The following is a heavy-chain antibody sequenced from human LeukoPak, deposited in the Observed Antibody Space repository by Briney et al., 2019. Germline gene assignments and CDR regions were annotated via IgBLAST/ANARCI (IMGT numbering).Heavy chain of an antibody. J-gene: IGHJ6*03. Sequence: GGSLRLFRVASGFTFSDYAMTWVRQAPGKGLEWVSSTPPVYYANPVKGRFTISRDDSKNTLFLQMNSLGVEDTAIYYCAKVCSSTSGYTNYYYYYMDVWGKGTTVTVSS. CDR2: STPPV. V-gene: IGHV3-23*01. D-gene: IGHD2-2*02. CDR3: AKVCSSTSGYTNYYYYYMDV. CDR1: GFTFSDYA.